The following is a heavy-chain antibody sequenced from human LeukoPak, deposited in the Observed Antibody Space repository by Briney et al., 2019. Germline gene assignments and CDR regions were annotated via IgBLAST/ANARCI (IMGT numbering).Heavy chain of an antibody. CDR3: AKGLYYYNNSGYLNWFDP. CDR1: GFTFSTYG. D-gene: IGHD3-22*01. V-gene: IGHV3-23*01. J-gene: IGHJ5*02. CDR2: VSPSGDIT. Sequence: GGSLRLSCAASGFTFSTYGMNWVRQAPGKGLEWVSGVSPSGDITYYADSVKGRFTISRDNSKNRLYLQMNSLRAEDTAVYYCAKGLYYYNNSGYLNWFDPWGQGTLVTVSS.